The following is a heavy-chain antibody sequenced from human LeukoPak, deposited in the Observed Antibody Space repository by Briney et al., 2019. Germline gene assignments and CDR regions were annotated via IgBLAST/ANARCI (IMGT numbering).Heavy chain of an antibody. V-gene: IGHV4-30-2*01. J-gene: IGHJ4*02. D-gene: IGHD3-10*01. CDR1: GGSISSGGYY. CDR2: IYHSGST. Sequence: SQTLSLTCTVSGGSISSGGYYWSWIRQPPGKGLEWIGYIYHSGSTYYNPSLKSRVTISVDRSKNQFSLKLSSVTAADTAVYYCARDHGDYYGSELGDYWGQGTLVTVSS. CDR3: ARDHGDYYGSELGDY.